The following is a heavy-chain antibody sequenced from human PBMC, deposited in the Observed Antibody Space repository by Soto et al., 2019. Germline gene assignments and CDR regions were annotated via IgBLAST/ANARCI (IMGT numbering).Heavy chain of an antibody. CDR3: PKDRGYESWTAHYYGMDV. D-gene: IGHD2-2*01. V-gene: IGHV3-30*18. J-gene: IGHJ6*02. CDR2: ISYDGSNK. CDR1: GFTFISYG. Sequence: GGSLRLSCAASGFTFISYGMHWVRQAPGKGLEWVAVISYDGSNKYYADSVKGRFTISRDNSKNTLYLQMNSLRAEDTAVYYCPKDRGYESWTAHYYGMDVWGQGTTLTVSS.